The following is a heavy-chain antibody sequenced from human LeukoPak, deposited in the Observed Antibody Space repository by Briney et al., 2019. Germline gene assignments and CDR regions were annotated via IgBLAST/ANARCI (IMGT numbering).Heavy chain of an antibody. CDR3: ARGGHDYGDYTYDY. CDR2: INHSGST. Sequence: PSETLSLTCAVYGGSFSGYYWSWIRQPPGKGLEWIGEINHSGSTNYNPSLKSRVTISVDTSKNQFSLKLSSVTAADTAVYYCARGGHDYGDYTYDYWGQGTLVTVPS. V-gene: IGHV4-34*01. D-gene: IGHD4-17*01. J-gene: IGHJ4*02. CDR1: GGSFSGYY.